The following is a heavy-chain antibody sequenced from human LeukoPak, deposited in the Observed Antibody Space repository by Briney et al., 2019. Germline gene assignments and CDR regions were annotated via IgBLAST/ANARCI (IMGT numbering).Heavy chain of an antibody. Sequence: GGSLRLSCAASGFTFSSYSMNWVRQAPGKGLEWVSSISSSNSYIYYADSMKGRFTISRDNAKNSLYLQLSSLRAEDTAVYYCARAFIAAAHYYYYYYLDVWGKGTTVTVSS. V-gene: IGHV3-21*01. D-gene: IGHD6-13*01. CDR3: ARAFIAAAHYYYYYYLDV. CDR2: ISSSNSYI. CDR1: GFTFSSYS. J-gene: IGHJ6*03.